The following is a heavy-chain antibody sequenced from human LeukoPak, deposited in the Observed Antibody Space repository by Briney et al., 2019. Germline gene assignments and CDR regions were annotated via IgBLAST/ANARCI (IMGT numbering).Heavy chain of an antibody. J-gene: IGHJ3*02. CDR3: ARWGPGIAAAGTSDAFDI. V-gene: IGHV4-39*01. CDR2: IHYSGST. D-gene: IGHD6-13*01. CDR1: GGSISSGDYY. Sequence: PSETLSLTCTVSGGSISSGDYYWSWIRQPPGKGLEWTGSIHYSGSTYYNPSLKSRVTIYVDTSKNRFSLKLSSVTAADTAVYYCARWGPGIAAAGTSDAFDIWGQGTMVTVSS.